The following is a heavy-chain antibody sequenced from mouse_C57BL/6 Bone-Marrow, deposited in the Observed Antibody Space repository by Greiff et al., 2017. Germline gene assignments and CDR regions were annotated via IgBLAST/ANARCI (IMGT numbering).Heavy chain of an antibody. J-gene: IGHJ1*03. CDR1: GFTFSSYA. V-gene: IGHV5-4*01. CDR2: ISDGGSYT. Sequence: EVKLMESGGGLVKPGGSLKLSCAASGFTFSSYAMSWVRQTPEKRLEWVATISDGGSYTYYPDNVKGRFTISRDNAKNNLYLQMSPLKSEDTAMYYCARDIATVVYYDVGGTGTTVTVSA. D-gene: IGHD2-12*01. CDR3: ARDIATVVYYDV.